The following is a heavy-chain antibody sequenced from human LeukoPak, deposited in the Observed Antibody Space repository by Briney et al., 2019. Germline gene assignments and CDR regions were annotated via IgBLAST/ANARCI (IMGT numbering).Heavy chain of an antibody. Sequence: GGSLRLSCAASGFTFSTYEMDWVRQAPGKGLEWVSYISSSGSTIYYADSVKGRFTISRDNAKNSLYLQMNSLRAEDTAVYYCAELGITMIGGVWGKGTTVTISS. J-gene: IGHJ6*04. CDR3: AELGITMIGGV. D-gene: IGHD3-10*02. V-gene: IGHV3-48*03. CDR2: ISSSGSTI. CDR1: GFTFSTYE.